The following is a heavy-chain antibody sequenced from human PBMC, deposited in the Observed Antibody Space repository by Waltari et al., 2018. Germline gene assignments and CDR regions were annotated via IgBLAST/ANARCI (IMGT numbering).Heavy chain of an antibody. J-gene: IGHJ4*02. CDR1: GGTFSSYA. V-gene: IGHV1-69*08. Sequence: QVQLVQSGAEVKKPGSSVKVSCKASGGTFSSYAISWVRQAPGQGLEWMGRIIPIFGTANYAQKFQGRVTITADKSTSTAYMELSSLRSEDTAVYYCARDPTPREVPFSGFDYWGQGTLVTVSS. CDR3: ARDPTPREVPFSGFDY. CDR2: IIPIFGTA. D-gene: IGHD3-10*01.